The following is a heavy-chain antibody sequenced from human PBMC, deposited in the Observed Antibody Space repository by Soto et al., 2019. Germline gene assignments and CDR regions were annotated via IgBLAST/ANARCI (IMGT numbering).Heavy chain of an antibody. V-gene: IGHV3-15*01. CDR3: TTEQGTTSSLSDY. Sequence: EVQLVESGGGLVKPGGSLRLSCAASGFTFSNAWMSWVRQAPGKGLEWVGRIKSKTDGGTTDYAAPVKGRFTISRDDSKNTLYLQMNSLKTEDTAVYYCTTEQGTTSSLSDYWGQGTLVTVSS. D-gene: IGHD1-7*01. CDR1: GFTFSNAW. J-gene: IGHJ4*02. CDR2: IKSKTDGGTT.